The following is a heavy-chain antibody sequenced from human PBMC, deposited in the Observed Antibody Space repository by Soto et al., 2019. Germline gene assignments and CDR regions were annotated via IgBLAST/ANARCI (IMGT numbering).Heavy chain of an antibody. V-gene: IGHV4-31*03. CDR3: ARVEKGIYYFDY. Sequence: SQTLSLTCTVSGGSISSGGYYWSWIRQHPGKGLEWIGYIYYSGSTYYNPSLKSRVTISVDTSKNQFSLKLSSVTAADTAVYYCARVEKGIYYFDYWRQGTLVTVSS. J-gene: IGHJ4*02. CDR2: IYYSGST. CDR1: GGSISSGGYY. D-gene: IGHD3-3*01.